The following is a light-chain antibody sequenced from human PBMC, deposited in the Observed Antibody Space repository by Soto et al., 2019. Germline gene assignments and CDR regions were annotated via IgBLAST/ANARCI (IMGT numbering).Light chain of an antibody. J-gene: IGKJ1*01. CDR3: QQYDNWPPGWT. V-gene: IGKV3-15*01. CDR2: AAS. CDR1: QSVSSN. Sequence: EIVLTQSPGTLSLSPGERATLSCRASQSVSSNFLAWYQQKPGQAPRLLIYAASTRATGVPARFSGSGSGTEFTLTITSLQSEDFAVYYCQQYDNWPPGWTFGQGTKVDI.